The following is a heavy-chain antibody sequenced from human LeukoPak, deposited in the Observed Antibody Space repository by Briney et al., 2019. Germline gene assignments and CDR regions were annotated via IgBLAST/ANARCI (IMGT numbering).Heavy chain of an antibody. J-gene: IGHJ4*02. V-gene: IGHV3-48*03. CDR1: GFTFSSYE. D-gene: IGHD3-3*01. Sequence: GGSLRLSCAASGFTFSSYEMNWVRQAPGKGLEWVSYISSSGSTIYYAVSVKGRFTISRDNAKNSLYLQMNSLRAEDTAVYYCARDNYDSWSGPFDYWGQGTLVTVSS. CDR2: ISSSGSTI. CDR3: ARDNYDSWSGPFDY.